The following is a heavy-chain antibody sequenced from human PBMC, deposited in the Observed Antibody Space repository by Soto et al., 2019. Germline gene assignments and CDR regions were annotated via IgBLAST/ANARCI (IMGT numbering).Heavy chain of an antibody. D-gene: IGHD3-22*01. J-gene: IGHJ4*02. V-gene: IGHV4-61*01. CDR3: ARDGYYDSSGLYYFDY. Sequence: SETLSLTCTVSGGSVSSGSYYWSWIRRPPGKGLEWIGYIYYSGSTNYNPSLNSRVTISVDTSKNQFSLKLSSVTAADTAVYYCARDGYYDSSGLYYFDYWGQGTLVTVSS. CDR1: GGSVSSGSYY. CDR2: IYYSGST.